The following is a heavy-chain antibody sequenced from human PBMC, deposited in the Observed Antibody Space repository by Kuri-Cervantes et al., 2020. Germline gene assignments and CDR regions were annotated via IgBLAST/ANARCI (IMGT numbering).Heavy chain of an antibody. J-gene: IGHJ3*02. D-gene: IGHD2-15*01. CDR1: GYSISSGHY. V-gene: IGHV4-61*01. CDR2: SYYIGTT. Sequence: GSLRLSCTVSGYSISSGHYWSWIRQPPGKGLEWIGYSYYIGTTNYNPSLKSRVTISVDTSNNQFSLKLSSVTAADTAVYYCARLGYCSGGSCQNEAFDIWGQGTTVTVSS. CDR3: ARLGYCSGGSCQNEAFDI.